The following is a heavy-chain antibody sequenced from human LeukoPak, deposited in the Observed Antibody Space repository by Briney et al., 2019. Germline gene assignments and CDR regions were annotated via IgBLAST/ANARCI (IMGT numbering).Heavy chain of an antibody. CDR3: SRGVIVGTTRDY. V-gene: IGHV3-49*04. CDR2: IRSKPYGGTT. D-gene: IGHD1-26*01. Sequence: GGSLRLSCTASGFTFCDYAMSWVRQAPGKGLEWVSLIRSKPYGGTTEYAASVKGRFTISRDDSTSTAYLQMDSLKTEDTAVYYCSRGVIVGTTRDYWGQETLVTVSS. CDR1: GFTFCDYA. J-gene: IGHJ4*02.